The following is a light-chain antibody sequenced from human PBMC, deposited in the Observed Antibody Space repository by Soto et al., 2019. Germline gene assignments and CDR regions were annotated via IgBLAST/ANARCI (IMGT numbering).Light chain of an antibody. J-gene: IGKJ1*01. V-gene: IGKV3-20*01. CDR1: QSVSSY. CDR3: QQYGGSPTT. CDR2: GAS. Sequence: EIVFTPSSATLALSPGERATLSCRARQSVSSYLAWYQQKPGQAPRLLVQGASRRATGIPDRFSGSGSGTDFTLTISRLEPEDFEVYYCQQYGGSPTTFGQGTKVDI.